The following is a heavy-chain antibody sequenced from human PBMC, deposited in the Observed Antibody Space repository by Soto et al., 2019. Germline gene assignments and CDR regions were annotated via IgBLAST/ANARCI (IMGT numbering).Heavy chain of an antibody. D-gene: IGHD6-19*01. J-gene: IGHJ4*02. Sequence: ASVKVSCKASGYTFTSYGISWVRQAPGQGLEWMGWINPNSGGTNYAQKFQGWVTMTRDTSISTAYMELSRLRSDDTAVYYCAIGLTRASSGWKFDYWGQRTLVTGSS. V-gene: IGHV1-2*04. CDR1: GYTFTSYG. CDR2: INPNSGGT. CDR3: AIGLTRASSGWKFDY.